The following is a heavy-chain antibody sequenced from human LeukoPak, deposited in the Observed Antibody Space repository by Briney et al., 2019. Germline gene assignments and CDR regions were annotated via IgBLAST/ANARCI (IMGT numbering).Heavy chain of an antibody. D-gene: IGHD3-9*01. J-gene: IGHJ4*02. Sequence: ASVKVSCKASGYTFTSYGISWVRQAPGQGLEWMGWISAYNGNTNYAQKLQGRVTMTRDTSTSTVYMELSSLRSEDTAVYYCARDREVTIANYFDYWGQGTLVTVSS. V-gene: IGHV1-18*01. CDR2: ISAYNGNT. CDR3: ARDREVTIANYFDY. CDR1: GYTFTSYG.